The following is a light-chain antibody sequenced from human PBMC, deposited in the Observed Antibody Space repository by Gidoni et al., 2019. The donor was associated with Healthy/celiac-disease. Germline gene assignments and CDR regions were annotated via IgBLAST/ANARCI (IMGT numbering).Light chain of an antibody. J-gene: IGLJ3*02. CDR1: SSNIGSNT. V-gene: IGLV1-44*01. CDR3: AAWDDSLNGRV. CDR2: SNN. Sequence: QSVLTQPPSASGTPRPGVTISCSGSSSNIGSNTVNWYQQLPGTAPKLLIYSNNQRPSGVPDRFSGSKSGTSASLAISGLQSEDEADYYCAAWDDSLNGRVFGGGTKLTVL.